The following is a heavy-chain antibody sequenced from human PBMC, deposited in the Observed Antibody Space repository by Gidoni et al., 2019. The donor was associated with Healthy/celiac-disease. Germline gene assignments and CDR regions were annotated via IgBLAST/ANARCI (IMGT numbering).Heavy chain of an antibody. CDR3: ARARGGGRMAVKSAAFDI. V-gene: IGHV1-46*03. J-gene: IGHJ3*02. D-gene: IGHD3-16*01. Sequence: QVQLVQSGAEVKKTGASVKVSCKASGYTFTSYYMHWVRPAPGQGLEWMGIINPSGGSTSYAQKFQGSVTMTRDTSTSTVYMELSSLRSEDTAVYYCARARGGGRMAVKSAAFDIWGQGTMVTVSS. CDR1: GYTFTSYY. CDR2: INPSGGST.